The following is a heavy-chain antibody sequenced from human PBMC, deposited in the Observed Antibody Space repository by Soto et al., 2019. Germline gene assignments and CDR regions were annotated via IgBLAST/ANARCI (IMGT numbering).Heavy chain of an antibody. CDR2: IYSSGST. Sequence: SETLSLTCAVSGGSIISASYSWNWIRQSPGGGLEWIGHIYSSGSTYYNPSLKSRVSISVDTSNNQFSLKLTSVTAADTAVYFCAREDAARIERWFDAWGQGILVTVS. CDR3: AREDAARIERWFDA. V-gene: IGHV4-31*11. CDR1: GGSIISASYS. D-gene: IGHD6-6*01. J-gene: IGHJ5*02.